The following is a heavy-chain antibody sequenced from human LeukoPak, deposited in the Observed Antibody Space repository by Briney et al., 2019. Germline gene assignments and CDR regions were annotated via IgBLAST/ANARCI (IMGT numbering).Heavy chain of an antibody. J-gene: IGHJ6*03. CDR2: INPNSGGT. D-gene: IGHD6-19*01. Sequence: GASVKVSCKASGGTFSSYAISWVRQAPGQGLEWMGWINPNSGGTNYAQKFQGRVTMTRDTSISTAYMELSRLRSDDTAVYYCAREIAVAGTGYYYYMDVWGKGTTVTISS. CDR1: GGTFSSYA. CDR3: AREIAVAGTGYYYYMDV. V-gene: IGHV1-2*02.